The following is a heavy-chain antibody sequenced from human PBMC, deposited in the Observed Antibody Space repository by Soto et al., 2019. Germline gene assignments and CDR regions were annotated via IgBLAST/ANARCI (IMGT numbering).Heavy chain of an antibody. CDR2: INPNSGGT. J-gene: IGHJ4*02. V-gene: IGHV1-2*04. D-gene: IGHD3-22*01. CDR3: ARFRRNDSSGYYFDY. CDR1: GYTFTGYY. Sequence: QVQLVQSGAEVKKPGASVKVSCKASGYTFTGYYMHWVRQAPGQGLEWMGWINPNSGGTNYAQKFQGWVTMTRDTSISTAYMELSRLRSEDTAVYYCARFRRNDSSGYYFDYWGQGTLVTVSS.